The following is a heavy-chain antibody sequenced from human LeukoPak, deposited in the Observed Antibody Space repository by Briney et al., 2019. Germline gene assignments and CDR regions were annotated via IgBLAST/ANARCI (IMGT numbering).Heavy chain of an antibody. D-gene: IGHD2-2*01. V-gene: IGHV1-69*01. CDR3: ARDRKGIYCSSTSCRRNQAISNWFDP. CDR1: GGTFSSYA. CDR2: IIPIFGTA. J-gene: IGHJ5*02. Sequence: ASVKVSCKASGGTFSSYAISWVRQAPGQGLEWMGGIIPIFGTANYAQKFQGRVTITADESTSTAYMELSSLRSEDAAVYYCARDRKGIYCSSTSCRRNQAISNWFDPWGQGTLVTVSS.